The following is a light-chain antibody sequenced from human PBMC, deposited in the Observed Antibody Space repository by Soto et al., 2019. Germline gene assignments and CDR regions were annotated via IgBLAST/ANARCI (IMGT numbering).Light chain of an antibody. CDR2: DAS. CDR3: QQRSNWPPLT. V-gene: IGKV3-11*01. Sequence: EIVLTQSPATLSLSPGERATLSCRASQSVSSYLAWYQQKPGQAPRLLIYDASNRATGIPARFSGSGSGTDFTLTISSLEPEDFPVYYCQQRSNWPPLTFGGGNKLEIK. J-gene: IGKJ4*01. CDR1: QSVSSY.